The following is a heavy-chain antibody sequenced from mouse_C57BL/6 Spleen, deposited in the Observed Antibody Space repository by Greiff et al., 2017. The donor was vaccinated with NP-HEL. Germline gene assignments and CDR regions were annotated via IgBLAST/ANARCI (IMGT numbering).Heavy chain of an antibody. CDR2: ISSGGSYT. CDR3: ARSGYGNQFAY. Sequence: EVKLVESGGDLVKPGGSLKLSCAASGFTFSSYGMSWVRQTPDKRLEWVATISSGGSYTYYPDSVKGRFTISRDNAKNTLYLQMSSLRSEDTALYYCARSGYGNQFAYWGQGTLVTVSA. J-gene: IGHJ3*01. CDR1: GFTFSSYG. V-gene: IGHV5-6*02. D-gene: IGHD2-1*01.